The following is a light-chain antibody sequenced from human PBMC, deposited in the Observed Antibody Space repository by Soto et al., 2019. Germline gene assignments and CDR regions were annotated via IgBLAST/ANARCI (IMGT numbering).Light chain of an antibody. CDR3: QQYGSSPWT. CDR2: GAS. Sequence: ESVLTQSPATLSLSPGEGATLSCRASHSVSSTFLAWYQHKPGRPPRLLIYGASSRATDIPDRFSGGGSGTDFTLTIIRLEPADFAVYYCQQYGSSPWTFGQGTKVEIK. V-gene: IGKV3-20*01. J-gene: IGKJ1*01. CDR1: HSVSSTF.